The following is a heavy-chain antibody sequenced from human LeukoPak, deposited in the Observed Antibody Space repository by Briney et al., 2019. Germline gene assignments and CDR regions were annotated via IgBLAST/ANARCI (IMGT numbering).Heavy chain of an antibody. CDR1: GFPFSSYA. V-gene: IGHV3-23*01. Sequence: GGSLRPPCAALGFPFSSYAMGWVRRAPGKGLEWSSEFLFSGGIKHFYSDSAKGRFTISRDNSKNTLYLEMNSLRAEDTAVYYCAKWKFADVRKNYYGSGSYYGGFDYWGPGTLVTVSS. D-gene: IGHD3-10*01. J-gene: IGHJ4*02. CDR2: FLFSGGIK. CDR3: AKWKFADVRKNYYGSGSYYGGFDY.